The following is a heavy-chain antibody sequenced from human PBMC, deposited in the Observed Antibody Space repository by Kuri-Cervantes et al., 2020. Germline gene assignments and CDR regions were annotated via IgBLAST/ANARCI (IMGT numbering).Heavy chain of an antibody. CDR2: IYHSGST. CDR3: ARGSGWYGY. Sequence: SETLSLTCTVSGYSISSGYYWGWIRQPPGKGLEWIGSIYHSGSTNYNPSLKSRVTISVDTSKNQFSVKLSSVTAADTAVYYCARGSGWYGYWGQGTLVTVSS. D-gene: IGHD6-19*01. J-gene: IGHJ4*02. CDR1: GYSISSGYY. V-gene: IGHV4-38-2*02.